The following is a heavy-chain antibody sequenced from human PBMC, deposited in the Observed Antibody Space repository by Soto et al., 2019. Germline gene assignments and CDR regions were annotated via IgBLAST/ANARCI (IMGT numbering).Heavy chain of an antibody. CDR1: GGSFSGYY. D-gene: IGHD6-6*01. V-gene: IGHV4-34*01. J-gene: IGHJ4*02. CDR2: INHSGST. Sequence: PSETLSLTCAVYGGSFSGYYWSWIRQPPGKGLEWIGEINHSGSTNYNPSLKSRVTISVDTSKNQFSLKLSSVTAADTAVYYCARGSEAALQCYFDYWGQGTLVTVSS. CDR3: ARGSEAALQCYFDY.